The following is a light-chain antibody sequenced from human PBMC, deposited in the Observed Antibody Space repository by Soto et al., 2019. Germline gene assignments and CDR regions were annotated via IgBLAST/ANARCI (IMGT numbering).Light chain of an antibody. Sequence: DIQMTQSPSSLSASVGDRVTITCQASHDITSFLNWYQHKPGRAPKLLIYDASILEAGVPTRFIGSGSGTEFTPTISSLQPDDFATYYCQQYNSYLSTFGQGTKLEI. V-gene: IGKV1-33*01. CDR3: QQYNSYLST. CDR2: DAS. CDR1: HDITSF. J-gene: IGKJ2*01.